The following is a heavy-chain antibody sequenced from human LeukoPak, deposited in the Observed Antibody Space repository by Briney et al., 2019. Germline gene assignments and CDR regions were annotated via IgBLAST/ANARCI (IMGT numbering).Heavy chain of an antibody. CDR2: ISGSGDST. V-gene: IGHV3-23*01. J-gene: IGHJ6*03. CDR3: AKGHYYYGSGSYLSRDYYYYMDV. D-gene: IGHD3-10*01. CDR1: GFTFSSYA. Sequence: GGSLRLSCAASGFTFSSYAMSWVRQAPGKGLEWVSAISGSGDSTYYADSVKGRFTISRDNSKNTLYLQMNSLRAEDTAVYYCAKGHYYYGSGSYLSRDYYYYMDVWGKGTTVTVSS.